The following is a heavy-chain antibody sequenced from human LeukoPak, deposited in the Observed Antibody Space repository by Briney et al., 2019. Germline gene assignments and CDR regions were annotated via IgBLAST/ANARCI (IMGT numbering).Heavy chain of an antibody. CDR1: GFTFSSYA. V-gene: IGHV3-23*01. D-gene: IGHD5-18*01. CDR2: ISGSGGST. J-gene: IGHJ4*02. CDR3: AKAEQLWLHFDY. Sequence: GGSLRPSCAASGFTFSSYAMSWVRQAPGKGLEWVSAISGSGGSTYYADSVKGRFTISRDNSKNTLYLQMNSLRAEDTAVYYCAKAEQLWLHFDYWGQGTLVTVSS.